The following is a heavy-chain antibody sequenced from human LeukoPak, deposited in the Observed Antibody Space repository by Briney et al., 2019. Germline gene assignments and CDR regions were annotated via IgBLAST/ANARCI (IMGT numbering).Heavy chain of an antibody. D-gene: IGHD3-22*01. V-gene: IGHV3-21*01. CDR2: ISSSSSYI. J-gene: IGHJ4*02. Sequence: PGGSLRLSCAASGFTFSSYGMNWVRQAPGKGLEWVSFISSSSSYIYYADSVKGRFTISRDNAKNSLYLQMNSLRAEDTAVYYCARDHATYYYDSSGYYDYWGQGTLVTVSS. CDR1: GFTFSSYG. CDR3: ARDHATYYYDSSGYYDY.